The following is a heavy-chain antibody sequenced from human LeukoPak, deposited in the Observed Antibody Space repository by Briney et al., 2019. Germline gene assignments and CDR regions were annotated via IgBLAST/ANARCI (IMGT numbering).Heavy chain of an antibody. D-gene: IGHD6-13*01. J-gene: IGHJ4*02. CDR3: ASEIVAPGLPDY. CDR1: GYTFTGYY. Sequence: ASVKVSCKASGYTFTGYYLHWVRQAPGQGLEWMGWINPNSGGTNYAQKFQGKVTMTRDTSISTAYMEVSRLRSDDTAVYYCASEIVAPGLPDYWGQGTLVTVSS. CDR2: INPNSGGT. V-gene: IGHV1-2*02.